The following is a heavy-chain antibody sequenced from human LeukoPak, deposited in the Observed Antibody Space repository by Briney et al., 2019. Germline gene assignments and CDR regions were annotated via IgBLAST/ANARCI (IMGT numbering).Heavy chain of an antibody. Sequence: GGSLRLSCAASGFTFSSYTMNWVRQAPGKRLEWVSSIGSSTSTIHYADSVKGRFTIFRDNAKNSLYLQMNSLRAEDTAVYFCARDYYGDYYFDYWGQGTLVTVSS. CDR3: ARDYYGDYYFDY. V-gene: IGHV3-48*01. D-gene: IGHD4-17*01. CDR2: IGSSTSTI. CDR1: GFTFSSYT. J-gene: IGHJ4*02.